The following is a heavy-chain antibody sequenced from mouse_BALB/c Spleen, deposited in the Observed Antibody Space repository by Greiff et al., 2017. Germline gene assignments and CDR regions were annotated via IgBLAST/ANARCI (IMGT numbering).Heavy chain of an antibody. V-gene: IGHV3-6*02. CDR1: GYSITSGYY. CDR2: ISYDGSN. D-gene: IGHD2-2*01. J-gene: IGHJ3*01. Sequence: EVQRVESGPGLVKPSQSLSLTCSVTGYSITSGYYWHWIRQFPGNKLEWMGYISYDGSNNYNPSLKNRISITRDTSKNQFFLKLNSVTTEDTATYYCASNALLGYDEAWFAYWGQGTLVTVSA. CDR3: ASNALLGYDEAWFAY.